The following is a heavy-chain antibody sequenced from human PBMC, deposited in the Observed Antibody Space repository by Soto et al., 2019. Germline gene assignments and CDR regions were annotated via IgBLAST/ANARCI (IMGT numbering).Heavy chain of an antibody. CDR3: ARESYSSGWYGNTFDY. V-gene: IGHV4-38-2*02. Sequence: PSETLSLACAVSGYSISSGYYWGWIRQPPGKGLEWIGSIYHSGSTYYNPSLKSRVTISVDTSKNPFSLKLSSVTAADTAVYYCARESYSSGWYGNTFDYWGQGTLVTVSS. CDR1: GYSISSGYY. D-gene: IGHD6-19*01. CDR2: IYHSGST. J-gene: IGHJ4*02.